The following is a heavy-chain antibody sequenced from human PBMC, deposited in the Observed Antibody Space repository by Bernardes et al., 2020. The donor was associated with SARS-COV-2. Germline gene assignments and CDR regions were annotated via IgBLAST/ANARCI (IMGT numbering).Heavy chain of an antibody. V-gene: IGHV4-39*01. CDR1: GGSISSSSYY. J-gene: IGHJ5*02. CDR2: IYYSGST. D-gene: IGHD2-2*01. CDR3: ARHGCSSTSCYWRNWFDP. Sequence: SETLSPTCTVSGGSISSSSYYWGWIRQPPGKGLEWIGSIYYSGSTYYNPSLKSRVTISVETSKNQFSLKLSSVTAADTAVYYCARHGCSSTSCYWRNWFDPWGQGTLVTVSS.